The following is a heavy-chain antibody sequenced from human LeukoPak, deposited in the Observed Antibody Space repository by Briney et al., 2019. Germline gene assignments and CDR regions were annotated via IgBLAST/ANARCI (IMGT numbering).Heavy chain of an antibody. J-gene: IGHJ4*02. CDR3: ARDYGDLPARVPYFDY. V-gene: IGHV3-21*01. CDR2: ISSSSSYI. CDR1: GFTFSSYS. Sequence: PGGSLRLSCADSGFTFSSYSMNWVRQAPGKGLEWVSSISSSSSYIYYADSVKGRFTISRDNAKNSLYLQMKSLRDEDTAIYYCARDYGDLPARVPYFDYWGQGTLVTVSS. D-gene: IGHD4-17*01.